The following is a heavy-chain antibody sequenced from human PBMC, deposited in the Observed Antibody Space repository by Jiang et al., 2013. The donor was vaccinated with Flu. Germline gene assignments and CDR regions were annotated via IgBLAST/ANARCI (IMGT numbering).Heavy chain of an antibody. CDR1: GDSIANSTHY. D-gene: IGHD5-24*01. V-gene: IGHV4-39*01. CDR3: ARRGQQMNTIWYFDV. J-gene: IGHJ2*01. CDR2: IYYSGTT. Sequence: GSGLVKPSETLSLTCVVSGDSIANSTHYWGWIRQPPGKGLEWIAGIYYSGTTYYNPSLKSRATISVDTSKNQFSLKLSSVTAADTAVYYCARRGQQMNTIWYFDVWGRGTLATVSS.